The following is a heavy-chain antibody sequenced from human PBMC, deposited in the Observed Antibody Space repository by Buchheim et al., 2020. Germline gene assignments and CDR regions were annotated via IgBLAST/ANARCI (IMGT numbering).Heavy chain of an antibody. Sequence: HVQLQESGPGLVKPSETLSLSCAVSGGSISSFYWSWIRQSPGKKLEWVGYILYSGSTTYNPSLKGRVTMSVDTSTNHLSLELTSVTAADTAAYYCARRSESSGYSWYFDLWGRGT. V-gene: IGHV4-59*01. J-gene: IGHJ2*01. CDR1: GGSISSFY. CDR3: ARRSESSGYSWYFDL. CDR2: ILYSGST. D-gene: IGHD3-22*01.